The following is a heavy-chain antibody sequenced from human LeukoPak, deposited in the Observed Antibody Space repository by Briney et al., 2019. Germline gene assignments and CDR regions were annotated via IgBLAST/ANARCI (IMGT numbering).Heavy chain of an antibody. Sequence: ASVKVSCKASGYTFTCYYMHWVRQAPGQGLEWMGWINPNSGGTDYAQKFQGWVTMTRDTSISTAYMELSRLRSDDTAVYYCARDYCSSTSCSGHAFDIWGQGTMVTVSS. CDR3: ARDYCSSTSCSGHAFDI. V-gene: IGHV1-2*04. CDR1: GYTFTCYY. J-gene: IGHJ3*02. CDR2: INPNSGGT. D-gene: IGHD2-2*01.